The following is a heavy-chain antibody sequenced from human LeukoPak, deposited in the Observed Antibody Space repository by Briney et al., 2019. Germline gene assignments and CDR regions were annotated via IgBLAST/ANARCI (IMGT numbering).Heavy chain of an antibody. CDR3: ASYVDIVATYPKPPDY. Sequence: PGGSLRLSCAASGFTFSGYGMHWVRQAPGKGLEWVAFIRYDGSNKYYADSVKGRFTISRDNSKNTLYLQMNSLRAEDTAVYYCASYVDIVATYPKPPDYWGQGTLVTVSS. J-gene: IGHJ4*02. CDR2: IRYDGSNK. D-gene: IGHD5-12*01. V-gene: IGHV3-30*02. CDR1: GFTFSGYG.